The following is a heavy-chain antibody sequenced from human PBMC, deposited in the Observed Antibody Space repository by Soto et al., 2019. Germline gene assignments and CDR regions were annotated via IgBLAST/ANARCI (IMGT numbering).Heavy chain of an antibody. CDR3: AKETSAYEIDY. J-gene: IGHJ4*02. V-gene: IGHV3-30-3*01. CDR1: GFIFSGYA. Sequence: QVQLVESGGGVVQPGRSLRLSCAASGFIFSGYAMHWVRQAPGKGLEWVAVISYDGNTKYYADSVKGRFTVSRDNSKNTLYVQMNNLSAEDTAMYYWAKETSAYEIDYWGQGTLVTVSS. D-gene: IGHD5-12*01. CDR2: ISYDGNTK.